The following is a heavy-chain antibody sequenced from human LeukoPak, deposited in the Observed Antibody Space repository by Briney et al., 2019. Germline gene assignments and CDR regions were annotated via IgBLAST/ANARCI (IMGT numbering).Heavy chain of an antibody. CDR1: GGSISSYY. D-gene: IGHD1-14*01. Sequence: SETLSLTCTVSGGSISSYYWSWIRQPPGKGLEWIGYIHYSGGITYYNPSLKSRVIISVDTSKNQFSLSLSSVTAADTAVYYCARAGPPDHSYDYWGQGTLVTVSS. CDR3: ARAGPPDHSYDY. J-gene: IGHJ4*02. V-gene: IGHV4-59*08. CDR2: IHYSGGIT.